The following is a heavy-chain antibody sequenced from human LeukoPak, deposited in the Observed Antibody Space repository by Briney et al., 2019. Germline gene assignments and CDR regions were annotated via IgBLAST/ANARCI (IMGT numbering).Heavy chain of an antibody. V-gene: IGHV3-53*01. CDR1: GFTVSNSY. Sequence: PGGSLRLSCAASGFTVSNSYMSWVRQAPGKGLEWVSVIYSGGSTYYVDSVKGRFTISRDDAKNMLFLQMNSLRAEDTAVYYCVRGGPSTWSWGQGTLVTVSS. CDR2: IYSGGST. J-gene: IGHJ5*02. D-gene: IGHD2-15*01. CDR3: VRGGPSTWS.